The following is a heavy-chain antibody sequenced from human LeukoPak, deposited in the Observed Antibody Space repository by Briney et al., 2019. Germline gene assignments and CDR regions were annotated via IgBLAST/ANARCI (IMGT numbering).Heavy chain of an antibody. D-gene: IGHD3-16*02. J-gene: IGHJ5*02. Sequence: ASVKVSCKASGYTFTSHYMHWVRQAPGQGLEWMGLINPSGSSTLYAQKFQGRVTMTRDMSTTTDYMELSSLRSEDTAVYYCARDNSVGDIAWWFDPWGQGTLVTVSS. V-gene: IGHV1-46*01. CDR1: GYTFTSHY. CDR2: INPSGSST. CDR3: ARDNSVGDIAWWFDP.